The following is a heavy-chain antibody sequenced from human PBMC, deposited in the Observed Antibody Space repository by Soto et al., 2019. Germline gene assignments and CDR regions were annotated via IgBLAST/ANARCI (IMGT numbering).Heavy chain of an antibody. CDR3: AKRAVAAAARYFDY. Sequence: EVQLLESGGGLVQPGGSLRLSCSASGFTFSGYAMAWVRQAPGKGLEWVSTLGTSGNTYYADSVKGRFTSSRDNSKNTLYLQMYTLRAEDTAVYYCAKRAVAAAARYFDYWGQGTLVTVSS. V-gene: IGHV3-23*01. CDR2: LGTSGNT. D-gene: IGHD6-25*01. CDR1: GFTFSGYA. J-gene: IGHJ4*02.